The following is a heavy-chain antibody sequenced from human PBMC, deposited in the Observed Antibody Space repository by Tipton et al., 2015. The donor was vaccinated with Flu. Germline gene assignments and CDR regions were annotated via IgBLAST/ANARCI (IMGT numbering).Heavy chain of an antibody. D-gene: IGHD2-15*01. J-gene: IGHJ6*02. Sequence: GSLRLSCEASGFTFDDYPMHWVRQGPGKGLEWISLISGEGSKADYADSVKGRFTISRDNSKNSLYLEMSSLRAEDTALYFCAKDIYCSAKTCFPRLSLGGLDVWGQGTTVTVTS. CDR3: AKDIYCSAKTCFPRLSLGGLDV. CDR1: GFTFDDYP. V-gene: IGHV3-43D*04. CDR2: ISGEGSKA.